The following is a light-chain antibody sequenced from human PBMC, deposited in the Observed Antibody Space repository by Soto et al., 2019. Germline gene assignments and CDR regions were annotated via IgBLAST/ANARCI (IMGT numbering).Light chain of an antibody. CDR1: QSVGGN. Sequence: EIVMTQSPATLSVSPGERATLSCRASQSVGGNLAWYQQRPGRAPRLLIYDASTRATAIPARFSGSGSGTEFTLTISSLQSEDFALYYCQQYNNWPLYTFGQGTKLEIK. V-gene: IGKV3-15*01. CDR2: DAS. J-gene: IGKJ2*01. CDR3: QQYNNWPLYT.